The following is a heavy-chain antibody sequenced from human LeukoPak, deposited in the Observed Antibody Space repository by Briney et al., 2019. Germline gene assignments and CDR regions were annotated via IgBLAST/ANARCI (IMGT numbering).Heavy chain of an antibody. J-gene: IGHJ4*02. CDR2: ISGSSSYI. V-gene: IGHV3-21*01. CDR1: GFTFSSYS. Sequence: PGGSLRLSCAASGFTFSSYSMNWVRQAPGKVLEWVSSISGSSSYIYYADSMKGRFTISRDNSRNSLYLQMNSLRAEDTAVYYCARWKMWVIQLWLRRELEGGRRSYYFDYWGQGTLVTVSS. CDR3: ARWKMWVIQLWLRRELEGGRRSYYFDY. D-gene: IGHD5-18*01.